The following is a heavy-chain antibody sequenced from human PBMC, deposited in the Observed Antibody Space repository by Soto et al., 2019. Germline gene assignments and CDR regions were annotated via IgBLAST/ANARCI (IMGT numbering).Heavy chain of an antibody. D-gene: IGHD5-18*01. CDR1: GLTFSSYS. J-gene: IGHJ4*02. Sequence: EVQLVESGGGLVKPGGSLRLSCAASGLTFSSYSMNWVRQAPGKGLEWVSSISSSSSYIYYADSVKGRFTISRDNAKNSLYLQMNSLRAEDTAVYYCARAGIQLGAVLFDYWGPGTLVTVSS. V-gene: IGHV3-21*01. CDR2: ISSSSSYI. CDR3: ARAGIQLGAVLFDY.